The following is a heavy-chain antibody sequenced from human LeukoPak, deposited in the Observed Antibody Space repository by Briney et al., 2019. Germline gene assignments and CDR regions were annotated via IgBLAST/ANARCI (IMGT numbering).Heavy chain of an antibody. Sequence: GGSLRLSCAASGFTFSSYSMNWVRQAPGKGLEWVSAISGSGGSTYYADSVKGRFTISRDNSKNTLYLQMNSLRAEDTAVYYCAKAHSSSWYSGYYFDYWGQGTLVTVSS. CDR1: GFTFSSYS. D-gene: IGHD6-13*01. J-gene: IGHJ4*02. CDR2: ISGSGGST. CDR3: AKAHSSSWYSGYYFDY. V-gene: IGHV3-23*01.